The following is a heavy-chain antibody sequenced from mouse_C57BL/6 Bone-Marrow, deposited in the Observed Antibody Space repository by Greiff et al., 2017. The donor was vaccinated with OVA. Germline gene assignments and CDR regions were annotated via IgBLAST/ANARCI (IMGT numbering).Heavy chain of an antibody. CDR1: GFSLTSYG. CDR3: DREAPYYYGSGSLYYYAMDD. Sequence: QVQLQQSGPGLVQPSQSLSITCTVSGFSLTSYGVHWVRQSPGKGLEWLGVIWSGGSTDYNAAFISRLSISKDTSKSQVFFNMNSLQENDTAIYYSDREAPYYYGSGSLYYYAMDDWGQGTSVTVSS. D-gene: IGHD1-1*01. J-gene: IGHJ4*01. CDR2: IWSGGST. V-gene: IGHV2-2*02.